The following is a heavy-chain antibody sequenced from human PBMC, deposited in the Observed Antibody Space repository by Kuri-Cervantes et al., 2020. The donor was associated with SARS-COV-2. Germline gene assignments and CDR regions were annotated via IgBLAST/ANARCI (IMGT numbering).Heavy chain of an antibody. V-gene: IGHV3-48*02. CDR1: GFTFSSYS. CDR3: ARTYYDILTGYCPFDY. D-gene: IGHD3-9*01. Sequence: GESLKISCAASGFTFSSYSMNWVRQAPGKGLEWVSYISSSSSTIYYADSVKGRFTISRDNAKHSLYLQMNSLRDEDTAVYYCARTYYDILTGYCPFDYWGQGTLVTVSS. J-gene: IGHJ4*02. CDR2: ISSSSSTI.